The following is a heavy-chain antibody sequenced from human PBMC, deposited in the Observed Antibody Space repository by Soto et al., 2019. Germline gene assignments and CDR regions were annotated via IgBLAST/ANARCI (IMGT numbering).Heavy chain of an antibody. Sequence: TLSLTCSVSGVAMTYGGYSWIGIRQSPGKGLEWIAYIYHSGSTYYNPSLRSRVTISVDRSENQFSLKLSSVTAADTAVYYCVRESAASGPNWFDTWGPGILVTVYS. V-gene: IGHV4-30-2*06. J-gene: IGHJ5*02. CDR1: GVAMTYGGYS. CDR2: IYHSGST. CDR3: VRESAASGPNWFDT. D-gene: IGHD6-13*01.